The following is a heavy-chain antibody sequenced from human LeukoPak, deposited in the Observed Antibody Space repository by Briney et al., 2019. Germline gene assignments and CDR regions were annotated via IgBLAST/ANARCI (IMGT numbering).Heavy chain of an antibody. Sequence: GGSLRLSCAASGFTFSSYGMSWVRQAPGKGLEWVSAISGSGGSTYYADSVKGRFTISRDNSKNTLYLQMNSLRAEDTAVYYCTRGEIRSFGDFSGDWGQGTLVTVSS. CDR2: ISGSGGST. J-gene: IGHJ4*02. CDR1: GFTFSSYG. V-gene: IGHV3-23*01. CDR3: TRGEIRSFGDFSGD. D-gene: IGHD3-16*01.